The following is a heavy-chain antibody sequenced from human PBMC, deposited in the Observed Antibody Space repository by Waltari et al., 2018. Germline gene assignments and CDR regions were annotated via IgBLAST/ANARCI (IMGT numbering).Heavy chain of an antibody. V-gene: IGHV1-2*06. CDR2: INPNSGGT. CDR1: GYTFTGYY. D-gene: IGHD4-17*01. CDR3: ARGLGTTVGRGAYAFDI. J-gene: IGHJ3*02. Sequence: QVQLVQSGAEVKKPGASVKVSCKASGYTFTGYYMHWVRQAPGQGLEWMGRINPNSGGTNNAQKFQDRVTITRETSISTAYMELSRLRSDDTAVYYCARGLGTTVGRGAYAFDIWGQGTMVTVSS.